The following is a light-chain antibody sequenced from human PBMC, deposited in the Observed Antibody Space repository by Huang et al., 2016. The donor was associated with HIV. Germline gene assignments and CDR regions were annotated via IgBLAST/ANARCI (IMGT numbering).Light chain of an antibody. CDR3: QQSARTPRT. V-gene: IGKV1-39*01. CDR2: AAS. CDR1: QNIKRY. Sequence: DIQITQSPSSLSASVGDTVIITCRASQNIKRYLNWYQQEPGKAPKLLIFAASNLKSGVPSTFSGSGSGTDFTLTINSLQPEDSATYYCQQSARTPRTFGQGTKLEI. J-gene: IGKJ2*01.